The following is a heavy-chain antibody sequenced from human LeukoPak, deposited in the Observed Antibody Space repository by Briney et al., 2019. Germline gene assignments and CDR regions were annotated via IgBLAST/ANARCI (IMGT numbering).Heavy chain of an antibody. V-gene: IGHV3-23*01. D-gene: IGHD6-19*01. J-gene: IGHJ4*02. Sequence: GGSLRLSCAASGFTFSNYAMSWVRQAPGKGLEWVSTISTNGGNTQYADSVKGRFTISRDNSKNTLYLQMNSLRAEDTAVYYCARAVGGLRYYFDYWGQGTLVTVSS. CDR1: GFTFSNYA. CDR2: ISTNGGNT. CDR3: ARAVGGLRYYFDY.